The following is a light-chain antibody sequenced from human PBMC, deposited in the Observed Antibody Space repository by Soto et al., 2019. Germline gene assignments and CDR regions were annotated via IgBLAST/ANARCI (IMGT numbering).Light chain of an antibody. J-gene: IGKJ1*01. CDR2: GAS. CDR3: QQYMSSVT. V-gene: IGKV3-20*01. Sequence: EIVLTQSPGSLSLSPGQRATLSCRASQSVDTTFFAWYQKKPGQAPRLLIYGASNRATGIPDRFSGSGSGPDFPLIVSRLEPEDFAVYYCQQYMSSVTFGQGTKVEIK. CDR1: QSVDTTF.